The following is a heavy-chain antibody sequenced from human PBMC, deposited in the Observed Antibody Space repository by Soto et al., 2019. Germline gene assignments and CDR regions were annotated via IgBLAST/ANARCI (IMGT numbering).Heavy chain of an antibody. J-gene: IGHJ4*02. CDR3: ASTTVTTDAPTLDY. V-gene: IGHV3-53*01. CDR2: IYSGGST. CDR1: GFTVSSSY. Sequence: GGSLRLSCAASGFTVSSSYMSWVRQAPGKGLEWVSVIYSGGSTYYADSVKGRFTISRDNSKNTLYLQMNSLRAEDTAVYYCASTTVTTDAPTLDYWGQGTLVTVSS. D-gene: IGHD4-17*01.